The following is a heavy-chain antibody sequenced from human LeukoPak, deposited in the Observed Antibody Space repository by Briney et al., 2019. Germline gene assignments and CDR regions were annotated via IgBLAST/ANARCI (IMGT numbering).Heavy chain of an antibody. CDR2: ISSSGSTI. Sequence: GGSLRLSCAASGFTFSSYEMNWVRQAPGKGLEWVSYISSSGSTIYYADSVKGRFTISRDNAKNSLYLQMNSLRAEDTAVYYCARDTPGVRGLFDYWAREPWSPSPQ. V-gene: IGHV3-48*03. J-gene: IGHJ4*02. CDR1: GFTFSSYE. D-gene: IGHD3-10*01. CDR3: ARDTPGVRGLFDY.